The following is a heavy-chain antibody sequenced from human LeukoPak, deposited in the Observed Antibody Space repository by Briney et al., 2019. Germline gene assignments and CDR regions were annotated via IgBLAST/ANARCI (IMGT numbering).Heavy chain of an antibody. CDR1: GFTFSCYA. Sequence: TGGSLILCCAASGFTFSCYAMHCVRQAPGKGLEWVAVISYDGSNKYYADSVKGRFTISRDNSKNTLYLQMNSLRAEDTAVYYCARGHMVLGVILSYYYNDIDVWGQGTTVTVSS. CDR2: ISYDGSNK. J-gene: IGHJ6*02. D-gene: IGHD3-10*01. CDR3: ARGHMVLGVILSYYYNDIDV. V-gene: IGHV3-30-3*01.